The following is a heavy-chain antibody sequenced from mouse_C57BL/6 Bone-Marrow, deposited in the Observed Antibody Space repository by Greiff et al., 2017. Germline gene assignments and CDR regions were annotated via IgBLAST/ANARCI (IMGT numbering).Heavy chain of an antibody. V-gene: IGHV1-81*01. D-gene: IGHD2-4*01. Sequence: VKLQESGAELARPGASVKLSCKASVYTFTSYGISWVKQRTGQGLEWIGEIYPRSGNTYYNEKFKGKATLTAHKYSSTAYKELRSLTSEDSAVYFCVDYGWFAYWGQGTLVTVSA. CDR2: IYPRSGNT. J-gene: IGHJ3*01. CDR3: VDYGWFAY. CDR1: VYTFTSYG.